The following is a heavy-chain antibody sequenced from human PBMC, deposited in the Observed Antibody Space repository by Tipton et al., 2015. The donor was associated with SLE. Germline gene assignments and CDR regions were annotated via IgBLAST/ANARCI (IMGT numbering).Heavy chain of an antibody. J-gene: IGHJ4*02. D-gene: IGHD2-2*01. CDR3: ARDGAYCSSTSCPGPFYDY. CDR2: ISWNSETI. V-gene: IGHV3-9*01. CDR1: GVTVDEYA. Sequence: SGVTVDEYAMHWVRQAPGKGLEWVSGISWNSETIAYADSVKGRFTISRDNAKNSLYLQMNNLRAEDTAVYYCARDGAYCSSTSCPGPFYDYWGQGTLVTVSS.